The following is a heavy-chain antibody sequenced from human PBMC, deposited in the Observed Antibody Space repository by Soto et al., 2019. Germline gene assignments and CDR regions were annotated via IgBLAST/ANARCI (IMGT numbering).Heavy chain of an antibody. CDR2: IYHSGST. J-gene: IGHJ4*02. Sequence: PSETLSLTCAVSGGSISSGGYSWSWIRQPPGKGLEWIGYIYHSGSTYYNPSLKSRVTISVDRSKNQFSLKLSSVTAADTAVYYCARGSTPIDYWGQGTLVTVSS. CDR1: GGSISSGGYS. CDR3: ARGSTPIDY. V-gene: IGHV4-30-2*01.